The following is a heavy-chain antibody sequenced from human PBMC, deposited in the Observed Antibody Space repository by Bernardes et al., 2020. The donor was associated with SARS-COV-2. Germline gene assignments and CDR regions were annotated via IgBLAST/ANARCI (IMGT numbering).Heavy chain of an antibody. CDR1: GDSINNNNW. J-gene: IGHJ3*02. Sequence: SETLSLTCGVSGDSINNNNWWSWVRQPPGKGLEWIGEIYHSGSTNYNPSLKSRVTISVDKSKNLFSLKLTSVTAADTAVYYCARDTWDIWGQGTMVTVSS. CDR2: IYHSGST. V-gene: IGHV4-4*02. D-gene: IGHD3-16*01. CDR3: ARDTWDI.